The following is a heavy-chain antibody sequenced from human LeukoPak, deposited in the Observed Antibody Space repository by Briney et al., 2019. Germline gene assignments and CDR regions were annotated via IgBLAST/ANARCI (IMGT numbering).Heavy chain of an antibody. D-gene: IGHD3-3*01. CDR3: ARVGDIVLRFLEWFDFDY. Sequence: GASVKVSCKASGYTFTSYGISWVRQAPGQGLEWMGWISAYNGNTNYAQKLQGRVTMTTDTSTSTAYMELRSLRSDDTAVYYCARVGDIVLRFLEWFDFDYWGQGTLVTVSS. V-gene: IGHV1-18*01. CDR1: GYTFTSYG. J-gene: IGHJ4*02. CDR2: ISAYNGNT.